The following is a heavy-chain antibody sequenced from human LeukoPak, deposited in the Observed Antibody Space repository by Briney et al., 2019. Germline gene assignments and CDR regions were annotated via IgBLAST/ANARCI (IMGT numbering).Heavy chain of an antibody. CDR2: INPNSGGT. V-gene: IGHV1-2*02. D-gene: IGHD3-22*01. J-gene: IGHJ4*02. CDR3: ARDYYDSSGYGFDY. CDR1: GYTFTDYY. Sequence: PGASVKVSCKASGYTFTDYYMHWVRQAPGQGLEWMGWINPNSGGTNYAQKFQGRVTMTTDTSTSTAYMELRSLRSDDTAVYYCARDYYDSSGYGFDYWGQGTLVTVSS.